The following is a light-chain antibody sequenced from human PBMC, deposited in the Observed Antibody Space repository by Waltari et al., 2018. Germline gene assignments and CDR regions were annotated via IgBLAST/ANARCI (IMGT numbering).Light chain of an antibody. Sequence: VMTQSPATLSVSPGERATLSCRASQSIADNLAWYQQRRGQAPRLLIYGASTRATGVAARFTGRGSGTDFTLTISSLQSEDSAVYYCQQYNRWPPITFGLGTRLEI. CDR1: QSIADN. CDR3: QQYNRWPPIT. CDR2: GAS. J-gene: IGKJ5*01. V-gene: IGKV3-15*01.